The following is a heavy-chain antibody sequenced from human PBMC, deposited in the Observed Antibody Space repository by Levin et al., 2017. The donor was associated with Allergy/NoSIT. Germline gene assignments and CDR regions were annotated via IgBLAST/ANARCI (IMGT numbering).Heavy chain of an antibody. CDR2: IHPISGGT. CDR1: GYTFTGYY. V-gene: IGHV1-2*02. D-gene: IGHD1-1*01. Sequence: GESLKISCKASGYTFTGYYVHWVRQAPGQGLEWMGWIHPISGGTNYAQNFQGRVSMTRDTSINTAYMDLSRLRSDDTAVYYCARQGTTGTANDAFDIWGQGTMVTVS. CDR3: ARQGTTGTANDAFDI. J-gene: IGHJ3*02.